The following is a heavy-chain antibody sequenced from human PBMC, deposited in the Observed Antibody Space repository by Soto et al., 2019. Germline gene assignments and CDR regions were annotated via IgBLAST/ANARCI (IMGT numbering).Heavy chain of an antibody. CDR2: IYYSGST. D-gene: IGHD3-3*01. V-gene: IGHV4-59*01. CDR1: GGSISSYY. Sequence: SETLSLTCTVSGGSISSYYWSWIRQPPGKGLEWIGYIYYSGSTNYNPSLKSRVTISVDTSKNQFSLKLSSVTAADTAVYYCARKPHYDFWSGYYWDYYYYCMNVRGQGTTVTVSS. J-gene: IGHJ6*02. CDR3: ARKPHYDFWSGYYWDYYYYCMNV.